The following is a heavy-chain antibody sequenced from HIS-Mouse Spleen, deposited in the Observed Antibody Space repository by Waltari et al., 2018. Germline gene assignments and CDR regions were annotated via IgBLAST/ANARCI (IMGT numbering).Heavy chain of an antibody. J-gene: IGHJ1*01. CDR3: ARRGIAAAGKYFQH. CDR1: GGSFSGYY. Sequence: QVQLQQWGAGLLKPSETLSLTCAVYGGSFSGYYWSWIRQPPGKGLEWIGEINHSGSPNYNPSLKSRVTISVDTSKNQFSLKLSSVTAADTAVYYCARRGIAAAGKYFQHWGQGTLVTVSS. V-gene: IGHV4-34*01. CDR2: INHSGSP. D-gene: IGHD6-13*01.